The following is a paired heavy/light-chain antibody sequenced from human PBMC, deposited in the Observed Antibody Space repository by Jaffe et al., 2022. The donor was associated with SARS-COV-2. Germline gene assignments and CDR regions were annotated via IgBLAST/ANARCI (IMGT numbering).Heavy chain of an antibody. D-gene: IGHD3-10*01. CDR3: ARRSPMGQNFDY. CDR1: GGSITSYY. J-gene: IGHJ4*02. V-gene: IGHV4-59*01. Sequence: QVQLQESGPGLVKPSETLSLTCTVSGGSITSYYWSWIRQPPGKGLEWIGYIDYNGATSYNPSLKSRVTISVDTSKNEFSLKLTSVTAADTAVFYCARRSPMGQNFDYWGQGTLVTVSS. CDR2: IDYNGAT.
Light chain of an antibody. CDR2: GSS. J-gene: IGKJ2*01. V-gene: IGKV3-20*01. CDR3: QQYAGSPPMYT. CDR1: QSVTSSY. Sequence: EIVLTQSPGTLSLSPGERATLSCRASQSVTSSYLGWYQQKPGQAPRLLIYGSSSRATGVPDRFSGSGSGTDFTLTISRLEPEDFAVYYCQQYAGSPPMYTFGQGTKLEIK.